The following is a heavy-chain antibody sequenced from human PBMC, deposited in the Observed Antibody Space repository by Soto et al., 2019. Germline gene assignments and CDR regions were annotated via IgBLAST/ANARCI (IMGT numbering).Heavy chain of an antibody. V-gene: IGHV3-72*01. J-gene: IGHJ4*02. D-gene: IGHD6-13*01. CDR1: GFTFSDHY. CDR3: TRVRRGSSRYCDY. CDR2: IKNKANSYTT. Sequence: EVQLVESGGGLVQPEGSLRLSCAASGFTFSDHYMHWVRQAPGKGLEWVGRIKNKANSYTTEYAATVKGRFIISRDNSKNSVFLQMQRLKTNDTAVYYCTRVRRGSSRYCDYWGQGILVTVSS.